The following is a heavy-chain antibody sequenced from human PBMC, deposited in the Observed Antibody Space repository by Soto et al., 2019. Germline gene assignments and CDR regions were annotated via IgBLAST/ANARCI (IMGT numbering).Heavy chain of an antibody. Sequence: SETLSLTCTVSGGSISSYYWSWIRQPPGKGLEWIGYIYYSGSTNYNPSLKSRVTMSVDTSKNQFSLKLSSVTAADTAVYYCARDYMVRGVMRWFEPWGQGTLVTVSS. CDR3: ARDYMVRGVMRWFEP. D-gene: IGHD3-10*01. CDR2: IYYSGST. CDR1: GGSISSYY. J-gene: IGHJ5*02. V-gene: IGHV4-59*12.